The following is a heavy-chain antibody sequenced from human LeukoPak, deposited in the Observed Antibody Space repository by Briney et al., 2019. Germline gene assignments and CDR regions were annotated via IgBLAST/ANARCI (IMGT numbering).Heavy chain of an antibody. Sequence: SETLSLPCALCGGPCRRCYWSLIRHSPPKRLVLIGAVNQSGRTYNPSLRSRVTILLDTSKNQISLKLTSVTAADTAVYYCARGGDCTGGRCNNWFDPWGQGTLVTVSS. V-gene: IGHV4-34*01. CDR3: ARGGDCTGGRCNNWFDP. CDR1: GGPCRRCY. D-gene: IGHD2-8*02. CDR2: VNQSGRT. J-gene: IGHJ5*02.